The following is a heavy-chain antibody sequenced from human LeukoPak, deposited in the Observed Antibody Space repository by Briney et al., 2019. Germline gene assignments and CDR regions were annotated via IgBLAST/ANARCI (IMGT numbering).Heavy chain of an antibody. CDR2: ISYDGSNK. Sequence: GGSLRLSCAGSGFTFNNYGIHWVRQAPGKGLEWVAVISYDGSNKYYADSVKGRFTISRDNSKNTLYLQMNSLRAEDTAVYYCAKLGCQKGYYYDSSGYCAFDIWGQGTMVTVSS. D-gene: IGHD3-22*01. CDR3: AKLGCQKGYYYDSSGYCAFDI. V-gene: IGHV3-30*18. CDR1: GFTFNNYG. J-gene: IGHJ3*02.